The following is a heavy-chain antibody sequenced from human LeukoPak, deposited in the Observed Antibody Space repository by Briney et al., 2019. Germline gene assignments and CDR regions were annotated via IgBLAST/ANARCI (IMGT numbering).Heavy chain of an antibody. Sequence: SETLSLTCTVSGGSISSYYWSWIRQPPGKGLEWIGYIYCSGSTNYNPSLKGRVTISVDTSKNQFSLKLSSVTAADTAVYYCARAKLLSCWYFDLWGRGTLVTVSS. V-gene: IGHV4-59*01. J-gene: IGHJ2*01. CDR2: IYCSGST. D-gene: IGHD2/OR15-2a*01. CDR3: ARAKLLSCWYFDL. CDR1: GGSISSYY.